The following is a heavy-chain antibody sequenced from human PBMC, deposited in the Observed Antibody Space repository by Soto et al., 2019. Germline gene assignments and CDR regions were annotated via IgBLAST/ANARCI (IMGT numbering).Heavy chain of an antibody. CDR2: IYTSGST. CDR3: ARLAQYDFWSGYYLADGMDV. CDR1: GGSISSYY. D-gene: IGHD3-3*01. Sequence: QVQLQESGPGLVKPSETLSLTCTVSGGSISSYYWSCIRQPAGKGLEWIGRIYTSGSTNYNPSLKSRVTMSVDTSKNQFSLKLSSVTAADTAVYYCARLAQYDFWSGYYLADGMDVWGQGTTVTVSS. V-gene: IGHV4-4*07. J-gene: IGHJ6*02.